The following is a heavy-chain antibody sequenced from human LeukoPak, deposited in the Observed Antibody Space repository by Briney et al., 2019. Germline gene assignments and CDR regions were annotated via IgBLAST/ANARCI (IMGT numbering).Heavy chain of an antibody. Sequence: PGGSLRLSCAVSGFTFSNYAMTWVRQAPGKGLEWASFISGTGGNTYYADSVKGRFTISRDNSKNTLFLQMTSLRAEDTAVYYCAKDGWGIVGATGFDYWGQGTLVTVSS. CDR3: AKDGWGIVGATGFDY. CDR2: ISGTGGNT. CDR1: GFTFSNYA. J-gene: IGHJ4*02. D-gene: IGHD1-26*01. V-gene: IGHV3-23*01.